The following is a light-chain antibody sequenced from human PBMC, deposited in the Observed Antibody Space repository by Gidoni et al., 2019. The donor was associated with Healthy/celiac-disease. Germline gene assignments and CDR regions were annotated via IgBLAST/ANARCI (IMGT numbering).Light chain of an antibody. V-gene: IGKV3-11*01. Sequence: EIVLTQSPATLYLSPGERATLSCRASQSVSSYLAWYQQKPGQAPRLLIYDASNRAPGIPSRFSGSGSVTDFTLTIVSLEPEDLAVDDCQQRSNWLGYTFXXXTKLEIK. CDR2: DAS. CDR1: QSVSSY. CDR3: QQRSNWLGYT. J-gene: IGKJ2*01.